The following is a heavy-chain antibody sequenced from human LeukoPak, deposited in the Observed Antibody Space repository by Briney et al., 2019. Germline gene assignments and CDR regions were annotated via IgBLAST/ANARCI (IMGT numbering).Heavy chain of an antibody. CDR1: GYTFTGYY. J-gene: IGHJ4*02. CDR2: INPNSGGT. CDR3: ARGLIHYDSSGYKVGAGHA. V-gene: IGHV1-2*02. Sequence: GASVKVSCKASGYTFTGYYMHWVRQAPGQGLEWMGWINPNSGGTNYAQKFQGRVTMTRDTSISTAYMELSRLRSDDTAVYYCARGLIHYDSSGYKVGAGHAWGQGTLVTVSS. D-gene: IGHD3-22*01.